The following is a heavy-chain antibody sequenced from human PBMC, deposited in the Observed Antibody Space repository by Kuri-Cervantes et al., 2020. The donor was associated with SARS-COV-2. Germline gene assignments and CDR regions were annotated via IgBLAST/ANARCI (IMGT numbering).Heavy chain of an antibody. CDR3: AGGYTGWISN. Sequence: SETLSLTCTVSGDSISSYYWSWIRQPAGKGLEWTGRIYISGSTNYNPSLGSRVTMSIDTSRNQFSLRLSSVTAADTAVYYCAGGYTGWISNWGQGTLVTVSS. CDR2: IYISGST. CDR1: GDSISSYY. D-gene: IGHD2-2*03. V-gene: IGHV4-4*07. J-gene: IGHJ4*02.